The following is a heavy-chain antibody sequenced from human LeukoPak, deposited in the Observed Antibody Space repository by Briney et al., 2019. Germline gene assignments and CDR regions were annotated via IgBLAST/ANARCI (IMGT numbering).Heavy chain of an antibody. V-gene: IGHV3-53*01. CDR1: GFTVSSNY. CDR2: IYSGGST. Sequence: GGSLRLSCAASGFTVSSNYMGWVRQAPGKGLEWVSVIYSGGSTYYADSVKGRFTISGDNSKNTLYLQMNSLRAEDTAVYYCASGSDYAFDYWGQGTLVTVSS. D-gene: IGHD3-10*01. CDR3: ASGSDYAFDY. J-gene: IGHJ4*02.